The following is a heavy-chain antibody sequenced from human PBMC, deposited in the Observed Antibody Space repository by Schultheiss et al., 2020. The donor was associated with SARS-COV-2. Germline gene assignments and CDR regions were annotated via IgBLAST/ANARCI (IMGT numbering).Heavy chain of an antibody. CDR2: IYYSGST. CDR3: ARDPPYYYYGMDV. CDR1: GGSISSYY. V-gene: IGHV4-59*01. J-gene: IGHJ6*02. Sequence: SETLSLTCTVSGGSISSYYWSWIRQPPGKGLEWIGYIYYSGSTNYNPSLKSRVTISVDTSRNHFSLKLSSVTAADTAVYYCARDPPYYYYGMDVWGQGTTVTVSS.